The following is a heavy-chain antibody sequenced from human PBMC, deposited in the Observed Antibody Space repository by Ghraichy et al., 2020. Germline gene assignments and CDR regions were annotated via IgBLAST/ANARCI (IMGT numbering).Heavy chain of an antibody. CDR2: IKQDGSEK. V-gene: IGHV3-7*01. J-gene: IGHJ6*02. Sequence: GGSLRLSCAASGFTFSSYWMSWVRQAPGKGLEWVANIKQDGSEKYYVDSVKGRFTIFRDNAKNSLYLQMNSLRAEDTAVFYCARDKLGYSSLRAYYGMDVWGPGTTVTVSS. D-gene: IGHD6-13*01. CDR1: GFTFSSYW. CDR3: ARDKLGYSSLRAYYGMDV.